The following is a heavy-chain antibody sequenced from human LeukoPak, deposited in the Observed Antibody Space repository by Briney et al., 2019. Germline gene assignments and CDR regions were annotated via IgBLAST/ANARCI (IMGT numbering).Heavy chain of an antibody. Sequence: GGSLRLSCAASGFTFSSYAMHWVRQAPGKGLEWVSYIGTSGSTIFYADSVEGRFTISRDNAKNSLYLQMNSLRAEDTAVYYCARWAVTPKKAFDIWGQGTMVSVSS. D-gene: IGHD2-21*02. V-gene: IGHV3-48*04. CDR1: GFTFSSYA. CDR3: ARWAVTPKKAFDI. CDR2: IGTSGSTI. J-gene: IGHJ3*02.